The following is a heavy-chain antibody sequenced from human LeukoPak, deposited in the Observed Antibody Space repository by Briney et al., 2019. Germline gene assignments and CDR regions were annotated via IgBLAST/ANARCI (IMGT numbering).Heavy chain of an antibody. Sequence: GGSLRLSCAASGFTFSSYEMNWVRQAPGKGLEWVSRIRSDGSDTRYAESVKGRFTISRDNAKNTLYLQMNSLRAEDTAVYYCARDWFHAIDYWGQGTLVTVSS. CDR3: ARDWFHAIDY. J-gene: IGHJ4*02. D-gene: IGHD2/OR15-2a*01. CDR2: IRSDGSDT. V-gene: IGHV3-74*01. CDR1: GFTFSSYE.